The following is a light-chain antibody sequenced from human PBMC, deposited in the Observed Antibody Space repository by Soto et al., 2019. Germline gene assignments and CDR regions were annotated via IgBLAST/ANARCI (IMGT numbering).Light chain of an antibody. CDR1: QSISSW. Sequence: DIQMTQSPSTLSASVGDRVTITCRASQSISSWLAWYQQRPGKAPKVLIYKASNLESGVPSSFSGSGSGTEFTLTISSLQPDDFATYDGQQYNSYPCTFGQGTKLEIK. CDR3: QQYNSYPCT. CDR2: KAS. J-gene: IGKJ2*02. V-gene: IGKV1-5*03.